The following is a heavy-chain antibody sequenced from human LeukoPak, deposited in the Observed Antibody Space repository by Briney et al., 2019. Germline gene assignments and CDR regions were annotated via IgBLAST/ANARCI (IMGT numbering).Heavy chain of an antibody. CDR3: AREGRLMGYSGGLGFIY. Sequence: SETLSLTCTVFGYSISSGYYWGWIRQPPGKGLEWIGNIHHSGSTYYNPSLKSRVTISVDTSKNQFSLNLTSVTAADTAVYYCAREGRLMGYSGGLGFIYWGQGTLVTVSS. J-gene: IGHJ4*02. V-gene: IGHV4-38-2*02. CDR1: GYSISSGYY. CDR2: IHHSGST. D-gene: IGHD6-19*01.